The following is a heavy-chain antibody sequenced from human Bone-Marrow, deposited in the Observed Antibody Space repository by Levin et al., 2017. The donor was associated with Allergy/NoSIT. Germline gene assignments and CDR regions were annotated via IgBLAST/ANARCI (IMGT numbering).Heavy chain of an antibody. D-gene: IGHD3-22*01. Sequence: PGGSLILSCAASGFTFSSYAMSWVRQAPGKGLEWVSAISGSCGSTYYADSVKGRFTISRDNSKNTLYLQMNSLRAEDTAVYYCAKSVDSSGYAFRLKFDYWGQGTLVTVSS. CDR1: GFTFSSYA. V-gene: IGHV3-23*01. CDR2: ISGSCGST. CDR3: AKSVDSSGYAFRLKFDY. J-gene: IGHJ4*02.